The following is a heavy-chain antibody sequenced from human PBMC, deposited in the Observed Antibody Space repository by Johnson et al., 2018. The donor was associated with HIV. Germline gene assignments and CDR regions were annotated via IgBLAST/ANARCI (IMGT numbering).Heavy chain of an antibody. J-gene: IGHJ3*02. Sequence: MQLVESGGGVVRPGGSLRLSCAASGFTFDDCGMNWVRQAPGKGLEWVSGINWTGGGTGSADSVKGRFTISRDNSKNTLYLQMNSLRAEDTAVYYCAKGASKWEVRSPAFDIWGQGTMVTVSS. V-gene: IGHV3-20*04. CDR3: AKGASKWEVRSPAFDI. CDR2: INWTGGGT. D-gene: IGHD1-26*01. CDR1: GFTFDDCG.